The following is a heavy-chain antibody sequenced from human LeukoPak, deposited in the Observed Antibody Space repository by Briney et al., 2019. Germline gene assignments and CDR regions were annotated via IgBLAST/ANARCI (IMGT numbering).Heavy chain of an antibody. CDR2: SFFGGST. D-gene: IGHD4-11*01. CDR1: GASMSDYF. CDR3: ATVTITSTILSFDY. Sequence: SETLPLTCTVSGASMSDYFWTWIRQTPGKGLEWVGYSFFGGSTSYNPSLKSRVAISVDTSKNVFSPQLSSATAEDTAVYFCATVTITSTILSFDYWGRGTLVTVSS. J-gene: IGHJ4*02. V-gene: IGHV4-59*01.